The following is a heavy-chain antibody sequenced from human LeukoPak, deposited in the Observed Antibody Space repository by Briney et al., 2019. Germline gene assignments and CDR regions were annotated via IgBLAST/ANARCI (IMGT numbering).Heavy chain of an antibody. V-gene: IGHV3-21*01. CDR1: GFTFSSYS. D-gene: IGHD2-2*01. J-gene: IGHJ4*02. CDR2: ISSSSSYI. CDR3: AREDCSSTSCYAGGGAGFDY. Sequence: GGSLRLSCAASGFTFSSYSMNCVRQAPGKGLEWVSSISSSSSYIYYADSVKGRFTISRDNAKNSLYLQMNSLRAEDTAVYYCAREDCSSTSCYAGGGAGFDYWGQGALVTVSS.